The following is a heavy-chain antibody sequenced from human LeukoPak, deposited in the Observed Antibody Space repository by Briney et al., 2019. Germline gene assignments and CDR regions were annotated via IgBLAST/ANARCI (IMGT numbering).Heavy chain of an antibody. CDR3: AKDRSYDILTGYTY. J-gene: IGHJ4*02. CDR1: GFTFNSYA. D-gene: IGHD3-9*01. Sequence: GGSPRLSCAASGFTFNSYAMNWVRQAPGKGLEWVSAISGSAGSTYYADSVKGRFTISRDNSKNTLYLQMNSLRAEDTAVYYCAKDRSYDILTGYTYWGQGTLVTVSS. V-gene: IGHV3-23*01. CDR2: ISGSAGST.